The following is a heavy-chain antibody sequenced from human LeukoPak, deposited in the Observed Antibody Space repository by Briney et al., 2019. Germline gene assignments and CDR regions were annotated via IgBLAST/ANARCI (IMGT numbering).Heavy chain of an antibody. CDR3: AKESVSLRSSSGVDY. D-gene: IGHD6-6*01. CDR1: GFTFSNYA. Sequence: GGSLRLSCAASGFTFSNYAMSWVRQAPGKGLEWVSAISGSGGSTYYADSVKGRFTISRDNSKNTLYLQMNSLRAEDTAVYYCAKESVSLRSSSGVDYWGQGTLVTVSS. J-gene: IGHJ4*02. V-gene: IGHV3-23*01. CDR2: ISGSGGST.